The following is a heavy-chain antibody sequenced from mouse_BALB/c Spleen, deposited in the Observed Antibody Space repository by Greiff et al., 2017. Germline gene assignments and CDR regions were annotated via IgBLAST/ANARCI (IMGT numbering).Heavy chain of an antibody. D-gene: IGHD2-1*01. CDR3: ARCYYGNHWFAY. V-gene: IGHV2-9*02. CDR2: IWAGGST. CDR1: GFSLTSYG. Sequence: VKLVESGPGLVAPSQSLSITCTVSGFSLTSYGVHWVRQPPGKGLEWLGVIWAGGSTNYNSALMSRLSISKDNSKSQVFLKMNSLQTDDTAMYYCARCYYGNHWFAYWGQGTLVTVSA. J-gene: IGHJ3*01.